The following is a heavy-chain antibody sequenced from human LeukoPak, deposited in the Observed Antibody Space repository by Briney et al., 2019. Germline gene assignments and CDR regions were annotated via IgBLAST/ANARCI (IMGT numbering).Heavy chain of an antibody. CDR3: ATGSSSSSY. D-gene: IGHD6-6*01. V-gene: IGHV3-66*01. CDR2: IYSGGST. Sequence: GGSLRLSCAASGFTVSSNYMTWVRQAPGKGLEWVSVIYSGGSTYYADSVKGRFIISRDESKNTLYLQMNSLRVEDTAVYYCATGSSSSSYWGQGTLVTVSS. CDR1: GFTVSSNY. J-gene: IGHJ4*02.